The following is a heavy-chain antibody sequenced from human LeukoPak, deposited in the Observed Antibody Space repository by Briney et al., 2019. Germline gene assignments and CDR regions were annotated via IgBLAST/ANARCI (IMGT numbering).Heavy chain of an antibody. V-gene: IGHV1-46*01. CDR3: GRDGRAGNWFDP. CDR1: GYTFTSYY. Sequence: ASVKVSCKASGYTFTSYYMHWVRQAPGQGLEWMGIINPSGGSTSYAQKFQGRVTMTRDTSTSTVYMELSSLRSEDTAVYYCGRDGRAGNWFDPWGQGTLVTVSS. J-gene: IGHJ5*02. CDR2: INPSGGST.